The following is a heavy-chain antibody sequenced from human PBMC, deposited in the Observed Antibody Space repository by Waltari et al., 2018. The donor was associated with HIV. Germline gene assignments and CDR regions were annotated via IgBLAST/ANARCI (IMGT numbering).Heavy chain of an antibody. V-gene: IGHV1-46*01. Sequence: QVQLVQSGAEVKKPGASVKVSCKASGYTFTTYYMHWVRQAPGQGLEWMGIINPSGGSTSYAQKFQGRLSMTRDTSTSTLYMEVSSLRSEDTAVYYCARLSNSYTKRGFDYWGQGTLVSVSS. J-gene: IGHJ4*02. CDR3: ARLSNSYTKRGFDY. CDR1: GYTFTTYY. D-gene: IGHD5-18*01. CDR2: INPSGGST.